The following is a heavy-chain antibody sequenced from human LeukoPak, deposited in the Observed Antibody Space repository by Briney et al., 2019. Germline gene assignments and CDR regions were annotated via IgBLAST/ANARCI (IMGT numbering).Heavy chain of an antibody. CDR3: AKDFGRNLGGPGY. D-gene: IGHD1-14*01. J-gene: IGHJ4*02. CDR1: GFTFSTYT. V-gene: IGHV3-23*01. CDR2: ISDNGGRT. Sequence: GGSLRLSCAASGFTFSTYTMAWVRQAPGGGLGWVSGISDNGGRTYYADSVKGRFAISRDDSKSTLYLQMNSLRGEDTAVYYCAKDFGRNLGGPGYWGRGTLVIVSS.